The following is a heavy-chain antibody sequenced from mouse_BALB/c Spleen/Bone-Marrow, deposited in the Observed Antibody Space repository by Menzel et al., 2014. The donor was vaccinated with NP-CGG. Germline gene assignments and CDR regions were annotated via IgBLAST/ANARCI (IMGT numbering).Heavy chain of an antibody. J-gene: IGHJ2*01. CDR2: ILPGSGST. CDR3: ARGAYYGNYFDY. V-gene: IGHV1-9*01. CDR1: GYTFSSYW. Sequence: QVQLQQSGAELMKPGASVKISCKATGYTFSSYWIEWVKQRPGHGLEWIGEILPGSGSTNYNEKFKGKATLTADTSSNTAYMQLSSLTSEDSAVYYCARGAYYGNYFDYWGQGTTLTVSS. D-gene: IGHD2-10*01.